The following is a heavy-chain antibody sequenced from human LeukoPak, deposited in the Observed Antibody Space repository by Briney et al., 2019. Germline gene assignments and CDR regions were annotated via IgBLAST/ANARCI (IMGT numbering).Heavy chain of an antibody. CDR2: IYSGGST. CDR3: ARDIAYDSSGYYSPHFDY. V-gene: IGHV3-53*01. D-gene: IGHD3-22*01. Sequence: GGSLRLSCAASGFTVSSNYMSWVRQAPGKGLEWVSVIYSGGSTYHADSVKGRFTISRDNSKNTLYLQMNSLRAEDTAVYYCARDIAYDSSGYYSPHFDYWGQGTLVTVSS. J-gene: IGHJ4*02. CDR1: GFTVSSNY.